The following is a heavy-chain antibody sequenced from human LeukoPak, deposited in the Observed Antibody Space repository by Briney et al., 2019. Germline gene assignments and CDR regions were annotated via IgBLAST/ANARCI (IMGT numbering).Heavy chain of an antibody. CDR2: IRSKAYGGTT. CDR3: TIFFSGSCYYYYGMDV. D-gene: IGHD3-10*01. Sequence: GGSLRLSCTASGFTFGDYSMSWIRQAPGKGLEWVGFIRSKAYGGTTEYAVSVKGRFTISRDDSKSIAYLQMNSLKIEDTAVYYCTIFFSGSCYYYYGMDVWGQGTTVTVSS. J-gene: IGHJ6*02. V-gene: IGHV3-49*03. CDR1: GFTFGDYS.